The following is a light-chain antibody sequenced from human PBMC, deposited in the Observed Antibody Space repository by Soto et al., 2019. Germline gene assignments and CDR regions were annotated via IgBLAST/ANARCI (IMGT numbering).Light chain of an antibody. V-gene: IGLV2-8*01. Sequence: QSALTQPPSASGSPGQTVTISCTGASSDVGGYNFVSWYQQHPGKAPKLMIYDVTKRPSGVPDRFSGSKSGNTASLTVSGLQVDDEADYYCSSYAGSSIPVAFGGGTKL. CDR2: DVT. J-gene: IGLJ2*01. CDR1: SSDVGGYNF. CDR3: SSYAGSSIPVA.